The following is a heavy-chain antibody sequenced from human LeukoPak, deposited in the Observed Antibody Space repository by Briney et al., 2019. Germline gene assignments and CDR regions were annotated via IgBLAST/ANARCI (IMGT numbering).Heavy chain of an antibody. D-gene: IGHD5-12*01. J-gene: IGHJ4*02. Sequence: PGESLQISCKGSGSRFTNYWIGWVRQLPGKGLEWIGIIYPGDSDTRYSPSFQGQVTISADKSISTAYLQWSSLKASDTAMYYCARQFSGFHYYFDYWGQGTLVTVSS. CDR2: IYPGDSDT. CDR1: GSRFTNYW. V-gene: IGHV5-51*01. CDR3: ARQFSGFHYYFDY.